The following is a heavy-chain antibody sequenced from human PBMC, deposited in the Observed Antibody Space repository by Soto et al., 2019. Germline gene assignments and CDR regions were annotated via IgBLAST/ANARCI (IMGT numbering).Heavy chain of an antibody. CDR1: GGSISSYY. V-gene: IGHV4-59*01. CDR2: IYYSGST. D-gene: IGHD6-19*01. CDR3: AGGGRGWWGGDFDY. J-gene: IGHJ4*02. Sequence: QVQLQESGPGLVKPSETLSLTCTVSGGSISSYYWSWIRQPPGKGLEWIGYIYYSGSTNYNPSLKSRLTVSVDTSQNQFSLKLSSVTAADTAGYYCAGGGRGWWGGDFDYWGQGTLVTVSS.